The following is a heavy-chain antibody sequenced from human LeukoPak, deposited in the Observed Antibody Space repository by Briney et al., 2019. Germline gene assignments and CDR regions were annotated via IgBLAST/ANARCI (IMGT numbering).Heavy chain of an antibody. Sequence: SQTLSLTRTVSGGSLSSGDYYWSWIRQPPGKGLEWIGYIYYSGSTYYNPSLKSRVTISVDTSKHQFSLKLSSVTAADTAVYYCARRFVGATDYYYMDVWGKGTTVTVSS. CDR1: GGSLSSGDYY. D-gene: IGHD1-26*01. CDR3: ARRFVGATDYYYMDV. J-gene: IGHJ6*03. V-gene: IGHV4-30-4*08. CDR2: IYYSGST.